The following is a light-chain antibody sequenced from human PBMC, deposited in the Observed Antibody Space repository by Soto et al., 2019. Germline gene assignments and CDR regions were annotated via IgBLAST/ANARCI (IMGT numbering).Light chain of an antibody. CDR1: QSVSSN. CDR2: GAS. Sequence: EIVMTQSPATLSVSPGERATLSCRASQSVSSNLAWYQQKPGQAPRLLIYGASSRATGVPARFIGSGSGTEFTRTINSLQAESSAVFSVQPYTEWRPSITFGQGTRLEIK. J-gene: IGKJ5*01. CDR3: QPYTEWRPSIT. V-gene: IGKV3-15*01.